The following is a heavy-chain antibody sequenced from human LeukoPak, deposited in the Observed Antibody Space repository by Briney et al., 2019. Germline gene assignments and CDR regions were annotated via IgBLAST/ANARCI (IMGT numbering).Heavy chain of an antibody. V-gene: IGHV1-69*05. CDR2: IIPIFGTA. D-gene: IGHD6-13*01. CDR3: ARHMGIAAPFDY. J-gene: IGHJ4*02. Sequence: SVKVSCKASGGTFSSYTINWVRQAPGQGLEWMGRIIPIFGTANYAQKFQGRVTITTDESTSTAYMELSSLRSEDTAVYYCARHMGIAAPFDYWGQGTLVTVSS. CDR1: GGTFSSYT.